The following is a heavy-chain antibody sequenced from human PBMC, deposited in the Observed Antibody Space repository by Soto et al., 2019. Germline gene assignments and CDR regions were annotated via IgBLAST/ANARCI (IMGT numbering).Heavy chain of an antibody. Sequence: PSETLSLTCTVSGGSVSSGSYYWSWIRQPPGKGLEWIGYIYYSGSTNYNPSLKSRVTISVDTSKNQFSLKLSSVTAADTAVYYCARVRRLEPLSAFDNWGQGTLVTVSS. CDR3: ARVRRLEPLSAFDN. V-gene: IGHV4-61*01. CDR2: IYYSGST. D-gene: IGHD1-1*01. J-gene: IGHJ4*02. CDR1: GGSVSSGSYY.